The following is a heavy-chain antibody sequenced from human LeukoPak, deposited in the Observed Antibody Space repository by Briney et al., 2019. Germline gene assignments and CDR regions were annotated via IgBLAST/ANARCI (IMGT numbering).Heavy chain of an antibody. D-gene: IGHD2-2*01. V-gene: IGHV3-30*02. CDR3: AKDWDCSSTSCYGGDY. CDR1: GFTFSSYG. CDR2: IRYDGSNK. J-gene: IGHJ4*02. Sequence: GGSLRLSCAASGFTFSSYGMHWVRQAPGKGLEWVAFIRYDGSNKYYADSAKGRFTISRDNSKNTLYLQMNSLRAEDTAVYYCAKDWDCSSTSCYGGDYWGQGTLVTVSS.